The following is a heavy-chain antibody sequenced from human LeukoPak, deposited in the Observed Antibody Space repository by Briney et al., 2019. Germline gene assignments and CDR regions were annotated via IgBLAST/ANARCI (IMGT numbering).Heavy chain of an antibody. CDR1: GYTFTSYD. V-gene: IGHV1-8*01. D-gene: IGHD3-10*01. Sequence: PLASVKVSCKASGYTFTSYDINWVRQATGQGLEWMGWVNPNSGNTGYAQKFQGRVTMTRNTSISTAYMELSSLRSEDTAVYYCATRGWFGELVAFDIWGQGTMVTVSS. J-gene: IGHJ3*02. CDR3: ATRGWFGELVAFDI. CDR2: VNPNSGNT.